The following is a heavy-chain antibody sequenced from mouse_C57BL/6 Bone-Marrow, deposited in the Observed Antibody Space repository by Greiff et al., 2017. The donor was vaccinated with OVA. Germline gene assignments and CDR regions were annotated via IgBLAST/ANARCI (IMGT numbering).Heavy chain of an antibody. Sequence: VKLQESGPGLVQPSQSLSITCTVSGFSLTSYGVHWVRQSPGKGLEWLGVIWRGGSTDYNAAFMSRLSITKDNSKSQVFFKMNSLQADDTAIYYCAINYYGPYYYAMDYWGQGTSVTVSS. CDR1: GFSLTSYG. D-gene: IGHD1-2*01. CDR3: AINYYGPYYYAMDY. CDR2: IWRGGST. V-gene: IGHV2-5*01. J-gene: IGHJ4*01.